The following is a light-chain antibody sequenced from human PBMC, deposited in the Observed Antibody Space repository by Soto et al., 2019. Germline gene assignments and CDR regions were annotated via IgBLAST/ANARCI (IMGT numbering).Light chain of an antibody. J-gene: IGKJ1*01. CDR1: QSVSSY. V-gene: IGKV3-11*01. CDR2: DAS. CDR3: QQYNNWPWT. Sequence: EFVLTQSPGTLSLSPGERATLSCRASQSVSSYLAWYQQKPGQAPRLLIYDASNRATGIPARFSGSGSGTDFNLTISSLQSEDFAVYYCQQYNNWPWTFGQGTKVDIK.